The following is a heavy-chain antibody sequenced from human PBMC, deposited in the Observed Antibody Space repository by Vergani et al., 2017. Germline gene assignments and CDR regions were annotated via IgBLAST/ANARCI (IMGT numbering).Heavy chain of an antibody. D-gene: IGHD2-2*01. Sequence: QVQLVQSGAEVKKPGSSVKVSCKASGGTFSSYAISWVRQAPGQGLEWMGRIIPIFGTANYAQKFQGRVTITADESTSTAYMEQSSLRSEDTAVYYCAGVRYCSSTSCPDAFDIWGQGTMVTVSS. J-gene: IGHJ3*02. V-gene: IGHV1-69*13. CDR3: AGVRYCSSTSCPDAFDI. CDR2: IIPIFGTA. CDR1: GGTFSSYA.